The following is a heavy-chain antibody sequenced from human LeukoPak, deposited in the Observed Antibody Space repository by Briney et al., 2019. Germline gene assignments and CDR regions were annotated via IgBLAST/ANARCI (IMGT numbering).Heavy chain of an antibody. CDR3: AKDVAPDYYGSVGMDV. CDR2: ISGSGGST. J-gene: IGHJ6*02. D-gene: IGHD3-10*01. CDR1: GFTFSDYY. Sequence: GGSLRLSCAASGFTFSDYYMSWIRQAPGKGLEWVSAISGSGGSTYYADSVKGRFTISRDNSKNTLYLQMNSLRAEDTAAYYCAKDVAPDYYGSVGMDVWGQGTTVTVSS. V-gene: IGHV3-23*01.